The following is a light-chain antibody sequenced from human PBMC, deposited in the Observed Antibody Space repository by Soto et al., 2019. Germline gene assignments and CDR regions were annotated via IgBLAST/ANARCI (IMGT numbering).Light chain of an antibody. J-gene: IGLJ1*01. CDR3: SSYSSSSPVYV. V-gene: IGLV2-14*01. Sequence: ALTQPASVSGSPGQSITISCTGTNSDVGRYNFVSWYQHHPGEAPKLLISEVDNRPSGISNRFSGSKSGNTASLTISGLQAEDEADYYCSSYSSSSPVYVFGSGTKLTVL. CDR2: EVD. CDR1: NSDVGRYNF.